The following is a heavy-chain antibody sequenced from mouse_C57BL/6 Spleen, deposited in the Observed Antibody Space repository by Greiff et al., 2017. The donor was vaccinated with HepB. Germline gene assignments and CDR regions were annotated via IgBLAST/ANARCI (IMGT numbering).Heavy chain of an antibody. Sequence: VKLVESGPELVKPGASVKISCKASGYAFSSSWMNWVKQRPGKGLEWIGRIYPGDGDTNYNGKFKGKATLTADKSSSTAYMQLSSLTSEDSAVYFLSRSPPPLPGSSLYAMDYWGQGTSVTVSS. J-gene: IGHJ4*01. D-gene: IGHD1-1*01. CDR2: IYPGDGDT. CDR3: SRSPPPLPGSSLYAMDY. V-gene: IGHV1-82*01. CDR1: GYAFSSSW.